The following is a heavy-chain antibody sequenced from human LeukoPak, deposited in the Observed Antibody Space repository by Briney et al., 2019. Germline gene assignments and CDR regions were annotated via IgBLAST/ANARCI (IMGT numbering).Heavy chain of an antibody. CDR1: GYTLTELS. J-gene: IGHJ5*02. V-gene: IGHV1-24*01. Sequence: ASVKVSCKVSGYTLTELSMHWARQAPGKGLEWMGGFDPEDGETIYAQKFQGRVTMTEDTSTDTAYMELSSLRSEDTAVYYCATMPRDYDILTGYYPNWFDPWGQGTLVTVSS. CDR2: FDPEDGET. D-gene: IGHD3-9*01. CDR3: ATMPRDYDILTGYYPNWFDP.